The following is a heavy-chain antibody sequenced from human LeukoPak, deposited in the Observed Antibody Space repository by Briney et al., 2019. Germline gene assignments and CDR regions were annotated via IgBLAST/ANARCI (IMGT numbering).Heavy chain of an antibody. J-gene: IGHJ5*02. CDR1: GYTFTSYG. V-gene: IGHV1-18*01. CDR3: ARDWDSRNNYFDP. D-gene: IGHD1-26*01. Sequence: ASVKVSCKASGYTFTSYGISWVRQAPGQGLEWMGWTSAHNDDTNYAETLQGRLTMTTDISTSTAYMELTSLRSDDTAFYYCARDWDSRNNYFDPLGQGTLVTVSS. CDR2: TSAHNDDT.